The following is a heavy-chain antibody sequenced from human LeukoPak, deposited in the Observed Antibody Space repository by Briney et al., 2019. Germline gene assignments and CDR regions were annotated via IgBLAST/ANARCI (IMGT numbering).Heavy chain of an antibody. D-gene: IGHD6-13*01. J-gene: IGHJ4*02. CDR2: XDYSGST. CDR1: GGSIGSXX. Sequence: PSETLSLTCTIXGGSIGSXXXXXXXQPXGKXXXWIGYXDYSGSTNYXXSFXSRITMXVXXXKNQFSLKLSSVTAADTAVYFCARHGGSWTFDYWGQGTLVTVSS. CDR3: ARHGGSWTFDY. V-gene: IGHV4-59*08.